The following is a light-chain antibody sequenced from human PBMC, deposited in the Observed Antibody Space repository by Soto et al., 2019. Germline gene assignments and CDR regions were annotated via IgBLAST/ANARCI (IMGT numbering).Light chain of an antibody. V-gene: IGLV2-14*03. J-gene: IGLJ2*01. Sequence: QSVLTQPASVSGSPGEWITISCTGTSSDVGAYNYVSWYQQHPGKAPKLMIYDVSNRPSGVSNRFSGSKSGNTASLTISGLQAEDEDDYYCSSYTSTNSLFGGGTKLTVL. CDR1: SSDVGAYNY. CDR2: DVS. CDR3: SSYTSTNSL.